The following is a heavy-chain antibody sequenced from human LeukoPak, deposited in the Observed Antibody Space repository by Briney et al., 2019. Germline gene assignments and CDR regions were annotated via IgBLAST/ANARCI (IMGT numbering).Heavy chain of an antibody. CDR2: ISLYNGDT. CDR3: ARSLGHCDSTGCSTYFFDY. D-gene: IGHD2-2*01. CDR1: GYSFSTYH. V-gene: IGHV1-18*01. J-gene: IGHJ4*02. Sequence: GASVKVSCKPSGYSFSTYHISWVRQAPGHGPEWMGWISLYNGDTNYARNFQGRLSVTTDSSTSTAYMELRSLRSDDTAVYYCARSLGHCDSTGCSTYFFDYWDQGTLVTVSS.